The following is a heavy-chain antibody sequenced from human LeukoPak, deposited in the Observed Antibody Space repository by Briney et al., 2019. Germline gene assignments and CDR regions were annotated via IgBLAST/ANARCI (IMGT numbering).Heavy chain of an antibody. CDR3: AKGGKWDVAPFDY. V-gene: IGHV3-23*01. Sequence: PGGSLRLSCAASGFTFTSYSMNWVRQAPGKGLEWVSTISGGGGSTYYADSVKGRFTNSRGNSKNTLYLQVNSLRAEDTAVYYCAKGGKWDVAPFDYWGQGTLVAVSS. D-gene: IGHD1-26*01. CDR2: ISGGGGST. CDR1: GFTFTSYS. J-gene: IGHJ4*02.